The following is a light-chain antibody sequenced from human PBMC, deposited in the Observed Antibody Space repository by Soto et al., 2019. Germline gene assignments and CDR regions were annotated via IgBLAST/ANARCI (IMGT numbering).Light chain of an antibody. J-gene: IGKJ2*01. CDR2: DIF. V-gene: IGKV1-33*01. CDR1: QVITNY. CDR3: QQYETLPYT. Sequence: DIQLTQSASSLSASVGDRVTITCQASQVITNYLNWYPQKPGRAPKLLIYDIFTLEIGVPSRFGESGSGTHFTLTITVLQPEDIATYYCQQYETLPYTFGQGTKLEI.